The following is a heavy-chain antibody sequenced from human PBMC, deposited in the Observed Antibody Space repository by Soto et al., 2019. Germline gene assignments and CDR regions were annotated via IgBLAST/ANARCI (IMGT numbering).Heavy chain of an antibody. J-gene: IGHJ5*02. Sequence: QVQLVQSGAEVKKPGSSVKVSCKASGGTFSSYTISWVRQAPGQGLEWMGWMNPNSGNTGYAQKFQGRVTMTRNTSISTAYMELSSLRSEDTAVYYCARAGARAAGNVWFDPWGQGTLVTVSS. CDR2: MNPNSGNT. V-gene: IGHV1-8*02. D-gene: IGHD6-13*01. CDR3: ARAGARAAGNVWFDP. CDR1: GGTFSSYT.